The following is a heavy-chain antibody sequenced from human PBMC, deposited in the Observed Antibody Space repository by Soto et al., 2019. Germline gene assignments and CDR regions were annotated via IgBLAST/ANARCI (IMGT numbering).Heavy chain of an antibody. Sequence: ASVKVSCKASGYTFTGYYMHGVRQAPGQGLEWMGWINPNSGGTNYAQKFQGWVTMTRDTSISTAYMELSRLRSDDTAVYYCARDSGYSLGVSFDYWGQGTLVTVSS. D-gene: IGHD5-18*01. CDR2: INPNSGGT. CDR3: ARDSGYSLGVSFDY. J-gene: IGHJ4*02. V-gene: IGHV1-2*04. CDR1: GYTFTGYY.